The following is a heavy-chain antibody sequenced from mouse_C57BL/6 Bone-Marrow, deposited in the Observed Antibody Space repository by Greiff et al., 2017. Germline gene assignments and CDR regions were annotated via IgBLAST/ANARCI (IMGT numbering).Heavy chain of an antibody. V-gene: IGHV1-50*01. Sequence: VQLQQPGAELVKPGASVKLSCKASGYTFTSYWMQWVKQRPGQGLEWIGEIDPSDSYTNYNQKFKGKATLTVDTSSSTAYMQLRSLTSEDSAVYYCARITTVSMDYWGQGTSVTVSS. CDR2: IDPSDSYT. CDR3: ARITTVSMDY. D-gene: IGHD1-1*01. CDR1: GYTFTSYW. J-gene: IGHJ4*01.